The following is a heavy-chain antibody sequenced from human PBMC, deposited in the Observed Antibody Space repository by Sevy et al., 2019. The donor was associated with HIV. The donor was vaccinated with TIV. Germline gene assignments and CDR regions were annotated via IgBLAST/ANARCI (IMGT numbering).Heavy chain of an antibody. CDR2: VSWNSRNI. J-gene: IGHJ6*02. CDR1: GFSFNDHA. D-gene: IGHD2-21*01. V-gene: IGHV3-9*01. Sequence: GGSLRLSCAASGFSFNDHAMHWVRQVPGKGLEWVSGVSWNSRNIGYGDTVKGRFTISRDNANHFLYLEMNSLRPEDTAFYYCAKDINRGCDGVNCYPYYYYFYGLDVWGQWTTVTVSS. CDR3: AKDINRGCDGVNCYPYYYYFYGLDV.